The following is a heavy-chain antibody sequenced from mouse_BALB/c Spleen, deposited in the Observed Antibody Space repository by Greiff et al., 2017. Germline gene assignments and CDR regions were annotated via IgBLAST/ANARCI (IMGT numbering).Heavy chain of an antibody. CDR3: AIYYYGSRDQVRDYYAMDY. Sequence: VKVVESGAELAKPGASVKMSCKASGYTFTSYWMHWVKQRPGQGLEWIGYINPSTGYTEYNQKFKDKATLTADKSSSTAYMQLSSLTSEDSAVYYCAIYYYGSRDQVRDYYAMDYWGQGTSVTVSS. V-gene: IGHV1-7*01. CDR1: GYTFTSYW. D-gene: IGHD1-1*01. J-gene: IGHJ4*01. CDR2: INPSTGYT.